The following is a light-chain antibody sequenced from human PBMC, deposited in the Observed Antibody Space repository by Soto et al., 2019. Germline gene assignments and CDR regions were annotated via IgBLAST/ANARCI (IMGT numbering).Light chain of an antibody. CDR3: SSYTSSSTPYV. CDR1: SSDVGGYNY. J-gene: IGLJ1*01. V-gene: IGLV2-14*01. CDR2: EVS. Sequence: QSALTQPASLSGSPGQSSTISCTGTSSDVGGYNYVSWYQQHPGKAPKLMIYEVSNRPSGVSNRFSGSKSGNTASLTISGLQAEDGADYYCSSYTSSSTPYVFGTGTKVPV.